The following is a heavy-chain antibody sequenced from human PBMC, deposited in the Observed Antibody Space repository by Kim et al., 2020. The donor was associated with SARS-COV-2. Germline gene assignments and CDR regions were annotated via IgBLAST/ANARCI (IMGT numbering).Heavy chain of an antibody. J-gene: IGHJ6*02. V-gene: IGHV3-74*01. CDR3: ARAYAIDV. CDR2: VKSDGSST. CDR1: GFTFSTYW. Sequence: GGSLRLSCAASGFTFSTYWMFWVRQAPGKGLVLVSGVKSDGSSTNYADSVKGRFTISRDNAKNTLYLQMNSLSAEDTAVYYCARAYAIDVWGQGTTVTV.